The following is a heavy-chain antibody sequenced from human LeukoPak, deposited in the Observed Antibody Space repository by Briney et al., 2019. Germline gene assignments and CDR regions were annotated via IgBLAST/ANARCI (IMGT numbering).Heavy chain of an antibody. CDR3: AKVGPQGDYDGGALDY. Sequence: PGGSLRLSCAASGFTFSSYAMSWVRQAPGKGLEWVSAISGSGGSTYYADSVKGRFTISRDNSKNTLYLQMNSLRAEDTAVYYRAKVGPQGDYDGGALDYWGQGTLVTVSS. D-gene: IGHD4-17*01. CDR2: ISGSGGST. CDR1: GFTFSSYA. V-gene: IGHV3-23*01. J-gene: IGHJ4*02.